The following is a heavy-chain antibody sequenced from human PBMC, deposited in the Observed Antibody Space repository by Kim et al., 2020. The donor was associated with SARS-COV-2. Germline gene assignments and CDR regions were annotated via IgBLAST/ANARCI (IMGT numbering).Heavy chain of an antibody. Sequence: GGSLRLSCVVSGFTFSRYWMTWVRQAPGKGLEWVANIHQDGSDTFYVDSVKGRFTISRDSAKNTLYLQMNNLRVEDTAVYYCARTNGYNDNWGQGILVTVSS. J-gene: IGHJ4*02. CDR3: ARTNGYNDN. D-gene: IGHD2-8*01. CDR1: GFTFSRYW. V-gene: IGHV3-7*03. CDR2: IHQDGSDT.